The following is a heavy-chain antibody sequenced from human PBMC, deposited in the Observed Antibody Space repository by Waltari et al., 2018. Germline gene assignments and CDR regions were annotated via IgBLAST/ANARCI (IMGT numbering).Heavy chain of an antibody. V-gene: IGHV1-69*01. J-gene: IGHJ4*02. Sequence: QVQLVQSGAEVKKPGSSVKVSCKASGGTFSSYAISWVRQAPGQGLEWMGGDIPTLGTAKYAQKCQGRVTLTADESTSTAYMELSSLRSEDTAVYYCARPSGLLGGVSRHSFDYWGQGTLVTVSS. CDR1: GGTFSSYA. D-gene: IGHD3-10*01. CDR2: DIPTLGTA. CDR3: ARPSGLLGGVSRHSFDY.